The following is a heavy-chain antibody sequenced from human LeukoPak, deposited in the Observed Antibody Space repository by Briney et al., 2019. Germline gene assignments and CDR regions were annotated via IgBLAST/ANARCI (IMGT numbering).Heavy chain of an antibody. CDR3: ARGNNYPGSGSSYYFDF. CDR1: GFTFSSYA. CDR2: ISDSGVST. V-gene: IGHV3-23*01. D-gene: IGHD3-10*01. J-gene: IGHJ4*02. Sequence: GGSLRLSCTASGFTFSSYAMTWVRQAPGKGLEWVSAISDSGVSTYYADSVKGRFTISRDNAKNSLYLQMNSLRADDTAVYYCARGNNYPGSGSSYYFDFWGQGTLVTVSS.